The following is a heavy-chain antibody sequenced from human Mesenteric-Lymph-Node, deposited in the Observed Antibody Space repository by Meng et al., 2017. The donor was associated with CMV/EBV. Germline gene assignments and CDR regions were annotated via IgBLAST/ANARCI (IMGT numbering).Heavy chain of an antibody. CDR2: TSGSGGNT. Sequence: GGSLRLSCAASGFIFNSYEMNWVRQAPGKGLEWVSATSGSGGNTYYADSVKGRFTISRDNSKNTLYLQMNSLRAEDTAVYYCAKDDIWGGRFDPWGQGTLVTVSS. V-gene: IGHV3-23*01. J-gene: IGHJ5*02. D-gene: IGHD5-12*01. CDR1: GFIFNSYE. CDR3: AKDDIWGGRFDP.